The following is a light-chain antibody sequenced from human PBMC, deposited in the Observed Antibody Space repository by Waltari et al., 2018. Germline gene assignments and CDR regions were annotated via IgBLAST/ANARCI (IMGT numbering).Light chain of an antibody. CDR1: ESVSRA. J-gene: IGKJ1*01. CDR2: GAS. V-gene: IGKV3-20*01. Sequence: EIVLTQSPGTLSLSPGERVTLPCRASESVSRALAWYQQKPGQAPRLLMYGASTRATGIPDRFSGSGSGTDFSLTISRLEPEDFAVYYCQHYVRLPVTFGQGTKVEIK. CDR3: QHYVRLPVT.